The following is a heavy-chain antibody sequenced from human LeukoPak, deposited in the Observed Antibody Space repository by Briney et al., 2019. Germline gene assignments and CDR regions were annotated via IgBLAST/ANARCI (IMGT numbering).Heavy chain of an antibody. CDR2: LRGDSET. V-gene: IGHV3-23*01. CDR3: AKASWVSNVDAVL. D-gene: IGHD1-1*01. CDR1: GFTFSNYA. J-gene: IGHJ4*02. Sequence: PGGSLRLSCAASGFTFSNYAMSWVRQAPAGGLEWVSSLRGDSETFYADSVKGRFTLSRDDSRNTVYLQLNNLRVEDTAVYYCAKASWVSNVDAVLWGQGTLVTVSS.